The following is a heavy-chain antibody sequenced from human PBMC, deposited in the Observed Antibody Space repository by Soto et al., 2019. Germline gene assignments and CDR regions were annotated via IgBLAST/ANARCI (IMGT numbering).Heavy chain of an antibody. Sequence: QVQLVQSGAEVKKPGASVKVSCKASGYTFTSNWMHWVRQAPGQGLEWMGVINPNTGFTVYAQKFQGTVTLTRDTSTSTFNREMSSLRSEDTAIYYCARDHSHPTQWWFDPWGQGTLVTVSS. CDR1: GYTFTSNW. V-gene: IGHV1-46*01. J-gene: IGHJ5*02. CDR3: ARDHSHPTQWWFDP. CDR2: INPNTGFT. D-gene: IGHD6-19*01.